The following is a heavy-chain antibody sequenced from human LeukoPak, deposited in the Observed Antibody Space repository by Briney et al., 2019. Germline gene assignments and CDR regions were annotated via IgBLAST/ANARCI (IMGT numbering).Heavy chain of an antibody. D-gene: IGHD4-17*01. J-gene: IGHJ4*02. Sequence: GGSLRLSCAASGFTFSSYAMSWVRQAPGKGLEWVSSISSSSSYIYYADSVKGRFTISRDNAKNSLYLQMNSLRAEDTAVYYCARPNDYGDYTPFDYWGQGTLVTVSS. CDR1: GFTFSSYA. CDR3: ARPNDYGDYTPFDY. V-gene: IGHV3-21*01. CDR2: ISSSSSYI.